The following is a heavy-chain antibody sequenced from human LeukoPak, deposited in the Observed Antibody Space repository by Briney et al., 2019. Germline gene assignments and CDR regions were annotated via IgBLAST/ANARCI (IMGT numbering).Heavy chain of an antibody. CDR3: ARDRPPSDY. CDR1: GFTFDDYG. V-gene: IGHV3-53*01. Sequence: PGGSLRLSCAASGFTFDDYGMSWVRQAPGKGLEWVSVIFSDGSAYYADSVKGRFTISRDISKNTLYLQMNSLRVEDTAVYYCARDRPPSDYWGQGTLVTVSS. CDR2: IFSDGSA. J-gene: IGHJ4*02.